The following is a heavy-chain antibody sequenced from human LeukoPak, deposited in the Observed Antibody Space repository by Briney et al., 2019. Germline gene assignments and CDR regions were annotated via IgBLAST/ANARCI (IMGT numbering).Heavy chain of an antibody. CDR2: ISGSGGST. D-gene: IGHD3-22*01. V-gene: IGHV3-23*01. CDR1: GFTFSSYA. CDR3: AKESAYDSSGYIDY. Sequence: PGGSLRLSSAASGFTFSSYAMSWVRQAPGKGLEWVSAISGSGGSTYYADSVKGRFTISRDNSKNTLYLQMNSLRAEDTAVYYCAKESAYDSSGYIDYWGQGTLVTVSS. J-gene: IGHJ4*02.